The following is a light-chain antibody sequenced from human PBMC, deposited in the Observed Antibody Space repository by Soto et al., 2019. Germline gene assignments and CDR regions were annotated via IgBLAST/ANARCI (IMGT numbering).Light chain of an antibody. CDR3: QQYDESPLT. CDR1: QSVSNNY. CDR2: GAS. Sequence: EIVLTQSPGPLSLSPGERATLSCKASQSVSNNYLAWYQQKPGQAPRLLIYGASNRATGIPARFSGGGTATDCTLTISRLEPEDVAVYYCQQYDESPLTLGGGTKVDIK. V-gene: IGKV3-20*01. J-gene: IGKJ4*01.